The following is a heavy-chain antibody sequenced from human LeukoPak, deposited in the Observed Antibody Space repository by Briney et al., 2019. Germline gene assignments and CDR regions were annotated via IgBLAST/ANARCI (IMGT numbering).Heavy chain of an antibody. V-gene: IGHV4-34*01. CDR1: GGSFRGYY. CDR3: ARGLKKIAGYSNHDY. J-gene: IGHJ4*02. Sequence: SETLSLTCAVYGGSFRGYYWSWIRQPPGKGLEWIGEINHSGSTNYNPSLKSRVTISVDTSKNQFSLKLSSVTAADTAVYYCARGLKKIAGYSNHDYWGQGTLVTVSS. D-gene: IGHD6-13*01. CDR2: INHSGST.